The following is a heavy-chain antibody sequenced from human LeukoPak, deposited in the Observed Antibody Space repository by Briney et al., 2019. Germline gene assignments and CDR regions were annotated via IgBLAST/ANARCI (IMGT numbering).Heavy chain of an antibody. CDR3: ARAPYCIGGSCRFDY. Sequence: SGGSLRLSCAVSGFTSSSYWMGWVRQAPGKGLEWVANIKQDGSEKYYVDSVKGRFTISRDNAKNSLYLQMNSLRAEDTAVYYCARAPYCIGGSCRFDYRGQGTLVTVSS. CDR1: GFTSSSYW. V-gene: IGHV3-7*03. D-gene: IGHD2-15*01. J-gene: IGHJ4*02. CDR2: IKQDGSEK.